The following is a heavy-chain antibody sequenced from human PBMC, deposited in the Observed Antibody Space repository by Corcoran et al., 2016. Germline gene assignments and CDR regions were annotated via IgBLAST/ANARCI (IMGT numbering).Heavy chain of an antibody. CDR1: GFIVRGTY. V-gene: IGHV3-53*01. Sequence: DGQLVESGGGLIQPGGSLRLSCGPSGFIVRGTYVSWFRQAPGKGLEWVSIIWSDDSATYSDSVKGRFTMSRDNSKNMLYLQMNNVGAEDTAVYYCARGRIRAIANYYYGLNVWGQGTAVTVSS. D-gene: IGHD5-18*01. J-gene: IGHJ6*02. CDR3: ARGRIRAIANYYYGLNV. CDR2: IWSDDSA.